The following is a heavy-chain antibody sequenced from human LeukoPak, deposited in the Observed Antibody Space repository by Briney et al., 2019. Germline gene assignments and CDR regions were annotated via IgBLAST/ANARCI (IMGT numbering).Heavy chain of an antibody. D-gene: IGHD3-10*01. CDR3: SSSRGVLLWFGVLLKGDHWFDP. V-gene: IGHV4-4*02. CDR1: GGSISSSNW. CDR2: IYHSGST. J-gene: IGHJ5*02. Sequence: SETLSLTYAVSGGSISSSNWWSWVRQPPGKGLEWIGEIYHSGSTNYNPSLKSRVTISVDKSKNQFSLRLSSVTAADTAVYYCSSSRGVLLWFGVLLKGDHWFDPWGQGTLVTVSS.